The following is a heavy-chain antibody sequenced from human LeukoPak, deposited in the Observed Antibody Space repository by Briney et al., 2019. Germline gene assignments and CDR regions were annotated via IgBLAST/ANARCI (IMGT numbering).Heavy chain of an antibody. V-gene: IGHV1-2*06. CDR3: ARERRWFDP. J-gene: IGHJ5*02. Sequence: ASVKVSCKASGGTFSSYAISWVRQAPGQGLEWMGRINPNSGGTNYAQKFQGRVTMTRDTSISTAYMELSRLRSDDTAVYYCARERRWFDPWGQGTLVTVSS. CDR2: INPNSGGT. CDR1: GGTFSSYA.